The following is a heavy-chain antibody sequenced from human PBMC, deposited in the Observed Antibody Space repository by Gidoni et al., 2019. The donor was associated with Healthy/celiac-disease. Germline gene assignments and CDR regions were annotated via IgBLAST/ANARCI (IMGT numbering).Heavy chain of an antibody. CDR2: IYSCGST. J-gene: IGHJ4*02. D-gene: IGHD3-22*01. V-gene: IGHV3-66*02. Sequence: EVQLVESGGGLVQPGGSLRLSCAAPGLTVSSNYMSWVRQAPGKGLEWVSVIYSCGSTYYADSVKGRFTISRDNSKNTLYLQMNSLRAEDTAVYYCARVPGLGGSSGYVDYWGQGTLVTVSS. CDR3: ARVPGLGGSSGYVDY. CDR1: GLTVSSNY.